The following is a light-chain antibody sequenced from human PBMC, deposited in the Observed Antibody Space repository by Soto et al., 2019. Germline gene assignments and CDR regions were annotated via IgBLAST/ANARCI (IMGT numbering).Light chain of an antibody. CDR1: QVISNF. V-gene: IGKV1-9*01. CDR3: QQLNSFPLT. Sequence: DIQLTQSPSFLCASVGDRVTFTCRASQVISNFLAWYQQKPGEAPKLLIYAASTLQSGVPSRFSGSGSGTEVTLTISSLQPEDSASYYCQQLNSFPLTFGEGTKVEIK. CDR2: AAS. J-gene: IGKJ4*01.